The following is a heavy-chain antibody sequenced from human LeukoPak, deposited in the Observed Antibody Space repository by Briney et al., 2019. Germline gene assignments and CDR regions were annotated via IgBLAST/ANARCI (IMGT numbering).Heavy chain of an antibody. Sequence: SGGSLRLSCAASGFIFSDYGMNWVRQAPGKGLEWVSYISRSSRYIYYADSMKGRLTISRDNAKNSLYLQMNSLRADATALYYCAREGAGREGHNFDYWGQGTLVTVSS. CDR1: GFIFSDYG. V-gene: IGHV3-21*01. CDR2: ISRSSRYI. CDR3: AREGAGREGHNFDY. J-gene: IGHJ4*02. D-gene: IGHD5-24*01.